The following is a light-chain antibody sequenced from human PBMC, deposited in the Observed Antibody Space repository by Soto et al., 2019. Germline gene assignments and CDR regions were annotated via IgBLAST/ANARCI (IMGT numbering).Light chain of an antibody. CDR1: QSISSY. Sequence: IQMTESPSYLSASVGDRLTIISGASQSISSYLNWYQQTPGKAPKLMIYAASSLQSGVPSRFSGIGSGKDVTLNISSLQPEEVATYEGQQKYSTPLTFGGGTKVDIK. V-gene: IGKV1-39*01. CDR3: QQKYSTPLT. J-gene: IGKJ4*01. CDR2: AAS.